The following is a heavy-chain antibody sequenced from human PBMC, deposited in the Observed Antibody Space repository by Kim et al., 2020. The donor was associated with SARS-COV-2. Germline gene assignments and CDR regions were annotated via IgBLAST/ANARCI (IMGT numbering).Heavy chain of an antibody. CDR2: LYYSGST. J-gene: IGHJ5*02. V-gene: IGHV4-59*01. CDR3: ARGNRYSSSWAQTLIWFDV. CDR1: GGSISSYY. Sequence: SETLSLTCTVSGGSISSYYWSWIRQPPGKGLEWIGYLYYSGSTNYNPSLKSRVTISVDTSKNQFSLKLSSVTAADTAVYYCARGNRYSSSWAQTLIWFDVWGQGTLVTVSS. D-gene: IGHD6-13*01.